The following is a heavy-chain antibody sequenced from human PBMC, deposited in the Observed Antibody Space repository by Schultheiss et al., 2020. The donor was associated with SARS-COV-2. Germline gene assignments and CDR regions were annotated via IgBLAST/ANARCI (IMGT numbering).Heavy chain of an antibody. V-gene: IGHV3-74*01. J-gene: IGHJ5*02. Sequence: GGSLRLSCAASGFTFSSYWMHWVRQAPGKGLVWVSRINSDGSSTSYADSVKGRFTISRDNSKNTLYLQMNSLRAEDTAVYYCAKVGGYQLLWEQQGWFDPWGQGTLVTVSS. CDR1: GFTFSSYW. D-gene: IGHD2-2*01. CDR3: AKVGGYQLLWEQQGWFDP. CDR2: INSDGSST.